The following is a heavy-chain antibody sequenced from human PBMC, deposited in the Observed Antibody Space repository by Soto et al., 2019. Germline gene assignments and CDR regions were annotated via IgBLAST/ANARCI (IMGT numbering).Heavy chain of an antibody. CDR2: ISSSSSYI. CDR3: ARVQNYYDSSGYYYGY. Sequence: EVQLVESGGGLVKPGGSLRLSCAASGFTFSSYSMNWVRQAPGKGLDWVSSISSSSSYIYYADSVKGRFTISRDNAKNSLYLQMNSLRAEDTAVYYCARVQNYYDSSGYYYGYWGQGTLVTVSS. J-gene: IGHJ4*02. CDR1: GFTFSSYS. V-gene: IGHV3-21*01. D-gene: IGHD3-22*01.